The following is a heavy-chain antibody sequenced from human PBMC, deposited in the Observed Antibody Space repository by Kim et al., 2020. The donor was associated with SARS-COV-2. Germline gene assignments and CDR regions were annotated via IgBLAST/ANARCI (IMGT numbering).Heavy chain of an antibody. Sequence: SETLSLTCTVSGGSISSGDYYWSWIRQPPGKGVEWIGYIYYSGSTYYNPSLKSRVTISVDTSKNQFSLKLSSVTAADTAGDYCARDLGLEGGGSGGYYVGGQGTLVTVSS. J-gene: IGHJ4*02. CDR1: GGSISSGDYY. V-gene: IGHV4-30-4*01. CDR2: IYYSGST. D-gene: IGHD3-22*01. CDR3: ARDLGLEGGGSGGYYV.